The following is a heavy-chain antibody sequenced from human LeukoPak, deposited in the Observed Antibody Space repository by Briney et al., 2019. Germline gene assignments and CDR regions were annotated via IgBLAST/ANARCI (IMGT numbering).Heavy chain of an antibody. CDR3: AKGEGFIGSSGWMDYYYYGMDV. D-gene: IGHD6-19*01. Sequence: GGSLRLSCAASGFTFRSYWMHWVRQGPGKGLLWVARITNDGNTRTYVDSVKGRFTISRDNSKNTLYLQMNSLRAEDTAVYYCAKGEGFIGSSGWMDYYYYGMDVWGQGTTVTVSS. CDR1: GFTFRSYW. J-gene: IGHJ6*02. CDR2: ITNDGNTR. V-gene: IGHV3-74*01.